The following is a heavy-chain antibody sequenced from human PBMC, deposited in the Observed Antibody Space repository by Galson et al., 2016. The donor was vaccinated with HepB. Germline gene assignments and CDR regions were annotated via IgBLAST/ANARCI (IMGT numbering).Heavy chain of an antibody. D-gene: IGHD3-22*01. CDR3: TMISWSTSSGFGF. V-gene: IGHV3-23*01. CDR2: VGGSVDNT. J-gene: IGHJ4*02. Sequence: SPRLSCAASGFTLSRYGMSWVRQAPGKGLEWVSAVGGSVDNTYYADSVKGRFTISRDNSRNTVYVQINSLRAEDTALYYCTMISWSTSSGFGFWGQGTRVTVSS. CDR1: GFTLSRYG.